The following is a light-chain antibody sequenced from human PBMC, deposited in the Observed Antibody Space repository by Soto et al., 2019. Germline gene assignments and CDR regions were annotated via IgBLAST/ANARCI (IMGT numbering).Light chain of an antibody. CDR3: QQYNNWPPWT. CDR2: DAS. Sequence: EIVLTQSPATLSWSPWERATLSWRASQSVSSQLGWYQQQPGQAPKLPRYDASNTATGIPASCSGSGSGTEFTLTISSLQSEDFAVYYCQQYNNWPPWTFGQGTKVDIK. J-gene: IGKJ1*01. CDR1: QSVSSQ. V-gene: IGKV3D-15*01.